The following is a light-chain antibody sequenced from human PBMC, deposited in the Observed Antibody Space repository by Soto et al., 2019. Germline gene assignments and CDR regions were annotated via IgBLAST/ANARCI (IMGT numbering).Light chain of an antibody. V-gene: IGLV2-8*01. CDR2: EVT. J-gene: IGLJ3*02. Sequence: ALTQPPSASGSPGQSVTISCTGTSSDVGGYNYVSWYQQYPGRAPKLMIYEVTKRPSGVPDRFSGSKSGNTASLTVSGLQAEDEADYYCSSYAASNNFYFVFGGGTKVTVL. CDR3: SSYAASNNFYFV. CDR1: SSDVGGYNY.